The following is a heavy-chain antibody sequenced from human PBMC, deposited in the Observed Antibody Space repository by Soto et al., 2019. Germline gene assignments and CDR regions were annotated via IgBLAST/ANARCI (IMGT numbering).Heavy chain of an antibody. CDR3: ARGLITGSHYSGGWYYFDS. CDR1: GESFSGYI. V-gene: IGHV4-34*01. CDR2: INHSGSA. Sequence: QVQLQQSGAGLLKPSETLSLTCAVYGESFSGYIWTWIRQTPGKGLQWIGQINHSGSASYNPSLXSRVTKSVHASXRXFPXELSSVTAADTAVYYCARGLITGSHYSGGWYYFDSWGQGTQVTVSS. J-gene: IGHJ4*02. D-gene: IGHD6-19*01.